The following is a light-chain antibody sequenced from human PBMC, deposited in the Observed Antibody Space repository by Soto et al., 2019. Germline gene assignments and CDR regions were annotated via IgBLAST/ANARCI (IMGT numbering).Light chain of an antibody. CDR2: DAS. Sequence: DSQMTQAPSTLSASVGDRVTITCRASQSISRWLAWYQQKPGKAPQVLIYDASILQSGVPSRFSGSGSGSQFTLTISSLQTDDVATYYCQQYDSDSSFGGGTEV. J-gene: IGKJ4*01. CDR3: QQYDSDSS. V-gene: IGKV1-5*01. CDR1: QSISRW.